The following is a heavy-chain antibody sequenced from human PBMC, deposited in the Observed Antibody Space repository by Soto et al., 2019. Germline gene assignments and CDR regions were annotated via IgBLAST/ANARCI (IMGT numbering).Heavy chain of an antibody. CDR2: INHSGST. V-gene: IGHV4-34*01. D-gene: IGHD3-10*01. Sequence: SETLSLTCDVYGGSFSGYYWSWIRQPPGKGLEWIGEINHSGSTNYNPSLKSRVTISVDTSKNQVSLKLSSVTAADTAVYYCARVSGIYYYGMDVWGQGTTVT. CDR3: ARVSGIYYYGMDV. J-gene: IGHJ6*02. CDR1: GGSFSGYY.